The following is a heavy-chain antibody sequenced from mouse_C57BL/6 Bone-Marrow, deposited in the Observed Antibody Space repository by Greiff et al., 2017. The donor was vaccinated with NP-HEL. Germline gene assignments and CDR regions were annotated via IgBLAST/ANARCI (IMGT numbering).Heavy chain of an antibody. CDR2: IDPENGDT. CDR1: GFNIKDDY. J-gene: IGHJ2*01. V-gene: IGHV14-4*01. Sequence: EVQLQQSGAELVRPGASVKLSCTASGFNIKDDYMHWVKQRPEQGLEWIGWIDPENGDTEYASKFQGKATITADTSSNTAYLQLSSLTSEDTAVYYCTTGIRGDWGKGTTLTVSS. CDR3: TTGIRGD.